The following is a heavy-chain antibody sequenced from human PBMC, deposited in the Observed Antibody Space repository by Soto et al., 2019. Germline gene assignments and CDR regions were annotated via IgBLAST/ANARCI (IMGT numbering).Heavy chain of an antibody. CDR1: GFTFSNAW. CDR3: TSTVITGTTVDY. V-gene: IGHV3-15*01. Sequence: GGSLRLSCAASGFTFSNAWMSWVRQAPGKGLEWVGRIKSKTDGGTTDYATPVKGRFSISRDDSKNTLYRQMNSLKTEDTAVYYCTSTVITGTTVDYWGQGTLVTVSS. CDR2: IKSKTDGGTT. J-gene: IGHJ4*02. D-gene: IGHD1-7*01.